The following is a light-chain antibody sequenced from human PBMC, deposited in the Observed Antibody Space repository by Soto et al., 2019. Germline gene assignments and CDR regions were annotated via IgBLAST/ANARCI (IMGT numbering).Light chain of an antibody. CDR2: ASS. V-gene: IGLV2-14*01. J-gene: IGLJ1*01. Sequence: QSALTQPASVSGSPGQSITISCTGTSSDVGGYNYVSWYQHHPGKSPRLMIYASSNRPSGVSHRFSGSRSGNTASLTISGLQAEDEADYYCSSYTSGSTLHVFGTGTKVTVL. CDR1: SSDVGGYNY. CDR3: SSYTSGSTLHV.